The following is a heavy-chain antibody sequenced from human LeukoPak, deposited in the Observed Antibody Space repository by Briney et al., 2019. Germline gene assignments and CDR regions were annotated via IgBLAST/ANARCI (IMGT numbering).Heavy chain of an antibody. Sequence: SETLSLTCAVAGGSINNNNWWSWVRQTPGQGLEWIGEIHHSGSTNYNPSLKGRVTISEDKSNDQFSLRLSSVTAADTAVYYCARHKVGSNTFDYWGQGTLVTVSS. D-gene: IGHD1-26*01. V-gene: IGHV4-4*02. J-gene: IGHJ4*02. CDR1: GGSINNNNW. CDR2: IHHSGST. CDR3: ARHKVGSNTFDY.